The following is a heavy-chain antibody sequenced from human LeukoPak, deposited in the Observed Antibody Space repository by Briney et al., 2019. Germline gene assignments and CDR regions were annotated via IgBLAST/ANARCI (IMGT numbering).Heavy chain of an antibody. CDR2: ISGSGGST. CDR1: GFTFSSYA. J-gene: IGHJ4*02. V-gene: IGHV3-23*01. D-gene: IGHD4-17*01. Sequence: GSLSLSCAASGFTFSSYAMSWVRQAPGKGLEWVSAISGSGGSTYYADSVKGRFTISRDNSKNTLYLQMNSLRAEDTAVYYCARGGLYGDYWFAIDYWGQGTLVTVSS. CDR3: ARGGLYGDYWFAIDY.